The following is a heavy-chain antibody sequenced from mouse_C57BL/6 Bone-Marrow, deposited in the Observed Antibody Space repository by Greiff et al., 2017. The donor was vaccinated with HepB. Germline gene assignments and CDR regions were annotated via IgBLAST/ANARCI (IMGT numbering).Heavy chain of an antibody. Sequence: EVQLQQSGPELVKPGDSVKISCKASGYTFTDYYMNWVKQRHGKSLEWIGDINPNNGGNSYNQQFKGKATLTVAKSSSTAYMELRSLTSEDSAVYYCARLWLLQYFDVWGTGTTVTVSS. D-gene: IGHD2-3*01. V-gene: IGHV1-26*01. J-gene: IGHJ1*03. CDR2: INPNNGGN. CDR3: ARLWLLQYFDV. CDR1: GYTFTDYY.